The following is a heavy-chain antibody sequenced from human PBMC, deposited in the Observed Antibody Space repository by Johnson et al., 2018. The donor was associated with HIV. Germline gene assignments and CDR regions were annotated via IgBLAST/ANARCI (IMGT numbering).Heavy chain of an antibody. CDR1: GFTFNSYW. Sequence: VQLVESGGGLVQPGGSLRLSCAASGFTFNSYWMNWVRQAPGKGLEWVANIKQDDSEKYYVDSVKDRFTISRNDPKNTLYLQMNSLRADDTAVYYCAREDVFGPYDAFDIWGQGTMVTVS. D-gene: IGHD3-3*01. CDR3: AREDVFGPYDAFDI. V-gene: IGHV3-7*03. CDR2: IKQDDSEK. J-gene: IGHJ3*02.